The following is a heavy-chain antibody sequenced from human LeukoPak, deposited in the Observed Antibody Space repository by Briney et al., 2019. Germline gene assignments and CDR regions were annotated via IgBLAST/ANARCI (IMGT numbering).Heavy chain of an antibody. CDR3: ARGGSRPIDY. D-gene: IGHD6-13*01. J-gene: IGHJ4*02. V-gene: IGHV3-74*01. Sequence: GGSLRLSCAASGFTFSSYGMHWVRQAPGKGLVWVSRINSDGSSTSYADFVKGRFTISRDNAKNTLYLQMNSLRAEDTAVYSYARGGSRPIDYWGQGTLVTVSS. CDR1: GFTFSSYG. CDR2: INSDGSST.